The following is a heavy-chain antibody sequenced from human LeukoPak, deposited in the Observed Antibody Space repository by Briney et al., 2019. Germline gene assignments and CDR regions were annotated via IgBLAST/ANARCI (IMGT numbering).Heavy chain of an antibody. J-gene: IGHJ5*02. CDR3: ARLSSSWPPNWFDP. CDR2: IFYSGST. Sequence: SEILSLTCTVSSGSISTSNYYWGWVRQPPGKALEWIGNIFYSGSTYYSPSLKSRVTISLDTSRNQFSLKLSSVTAADTAVYYCARLSSSWPPNWFDPWGQGTLVTVSS. D-gene: IGHD6-13*01. V-gene: IGHV4-39*07. CDR1: SGSISTSNYY.